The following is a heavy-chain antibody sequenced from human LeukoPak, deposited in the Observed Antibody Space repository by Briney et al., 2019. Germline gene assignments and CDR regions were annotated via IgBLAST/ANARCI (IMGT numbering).Heavy chain of an antibody. Sequence: ASVKVSCKASGYTFTSYGISWVRQAPGQGLEWMGWISAYNGNTNYAQKLQGRVTMTTDTSTSTAYMELRSLRSDDTAVYYCARSGSSGSYPDYYYYYYMDVWGKGTTVTVSS. J-gene: IGHJ6*03. CDR3: ARSGSSGSYPDYYYYYYMDV. CDR2: ISAYNGNT. CDR1: GYTFTSYG. D-gene: IGHD1-26*01. V-gene: IGHV1-18*01.